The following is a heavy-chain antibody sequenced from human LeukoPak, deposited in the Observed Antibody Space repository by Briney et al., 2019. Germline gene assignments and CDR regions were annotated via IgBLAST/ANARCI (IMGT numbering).Heavy chain of an antibody. CDR2: VIPIFGTA. J-gene: IGHJ5*02. CDR3: ARDNPFNYYDSSGYYWFDP. V-gene: IGHV1-69*05. Sequence: GASVKVSCKASGGTFSSYAISWERHAPGQGLEWMGGVIPIFGTANYAQKFQGRVTIATDESTSTAYMELSSLRSEDTAVYYCARDNPFNYYDSSGYYWFDPWGQGTLVTVSS. CDR1: GGTFSSYA. D-gene: IGHD3-22*01.